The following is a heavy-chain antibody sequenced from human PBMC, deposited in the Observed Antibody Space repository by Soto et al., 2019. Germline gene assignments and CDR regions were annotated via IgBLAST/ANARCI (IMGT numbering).Heavy chain of an antibody. J-gene: IGHJ6*02. V-gene: IGHV3-23*01. Sequence: SGGSLRLSCAASGFTFSSYAMSWVRQAPGKGLEWVSAISGSGGSTYYADSVKGRFTISRDNSKNTLYLQTNSLRAEDPAVYYCAKDFTIFGVVLGMDVWGQGTTVTVSS. CDR3: AKDFTIFGVVLGMDV. CDR1: GFTFSSYA. CDR2: ISGSGGST. D-gene: IGHD3-3*01.